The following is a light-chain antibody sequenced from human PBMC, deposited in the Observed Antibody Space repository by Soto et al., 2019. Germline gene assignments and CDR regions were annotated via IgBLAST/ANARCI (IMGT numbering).Light chain of an antibody. J-gene: IGKJ4*01. Sequence: EIVLTQSPATLSLSPGERATLSCRASQSVSTYLDWYQQKPGQAPRLLIYDASNRAYGIPARFSGSGSGTDFTLTISSLEPEDFAVYYCQQRSNWPHLTFGGGTNVEIK. CDR2: DAS. CDR1: QSVSTY. CDR3: QQRSNWPHLT. V-gene: IGKV3-11*01.